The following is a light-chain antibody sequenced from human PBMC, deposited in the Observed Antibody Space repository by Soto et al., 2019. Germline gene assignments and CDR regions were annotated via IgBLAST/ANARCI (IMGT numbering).Light chain of an antibody. CDR3: SSYTSSSTPYV. CDR2: EVS. CDR1: SSDVGGHNY. Sequence: QSALTQPASLSGSPGQSITISCTGTSSDVGGHNYVCWYQQHPGKAPKLMIYEVSNRPSGVSKRFSGSKSGNTASLTISGLQAEDEADYYCSSYTSSSTPYVFGTGTKVTVL. V-gene: IGLV2-14*01. J-gene: IGLJ1*01.